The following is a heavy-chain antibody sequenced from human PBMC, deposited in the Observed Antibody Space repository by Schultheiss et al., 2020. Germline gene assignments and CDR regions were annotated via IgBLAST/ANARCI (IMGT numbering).Heavy chain of an antibody. Sequence: SETLSLTCTVSGGSISSYYWSWIRQPAGKGLEWIGRIYTSGRSNYNPSLKSRVTISVDTSKNQFSLKLTSVTAADTAVYYCARSTAMGYFNWGQGTLVTVSS. J-gene: IGHJ4*02. V-gene: IGHV4-4*07. CDR3: ARSTAMGYFN. D-gene: IGHD5-18*01. CDR2: IYTSGRS. CDR1: GGSISSYY.